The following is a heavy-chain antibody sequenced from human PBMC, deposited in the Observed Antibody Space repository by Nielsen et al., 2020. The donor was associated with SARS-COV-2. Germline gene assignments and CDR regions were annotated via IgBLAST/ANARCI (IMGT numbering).Heavy chain of an antibody. CDR1: GFTFSSYS. CDR2: ISSSSSYI. J-gene: IGHJ4*02. CDR3: ARGYSSGWYVGDY. Sequence: LKISCAASGFTFSSYSMNWVRQAPGKGLEWVSSISSSSSYIYYADSVKGRFTISRDNAKNSLYLQMNSLRAEDTAVYYCARGYSSGWYVGDYWGQGTLVTVSS. V-gene: IGHV3-21*01. D-gene: IGHD6-19*01.